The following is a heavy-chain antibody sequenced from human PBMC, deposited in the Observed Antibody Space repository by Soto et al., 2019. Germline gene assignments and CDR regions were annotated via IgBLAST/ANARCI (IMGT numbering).Heavy chain of an antibody. CDR1: GGSINSGGSY. D-gene: IGHD6-6*01. J-gene: IGHJ4*02. CDR3: AREATIAARLDS. Sequence: SETLSLTCPVSGGSINSGGSYWSWLRQPPGKGLEWIGYIYYSGSTYYNPSLKSRVTISVDTSKNQFSLKLSSVTAADTAVYYCAREATIAARLDSWGQGTLVTVSS. V-gene: IGHV4-30-4*01. CDR2: IYYSGST.